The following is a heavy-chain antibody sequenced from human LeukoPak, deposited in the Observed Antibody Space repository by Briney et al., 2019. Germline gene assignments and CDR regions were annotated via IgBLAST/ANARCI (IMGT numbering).Heavy chain of an antibody. CDR2: IYHSGST. J-gene: IGHJ5*02. D-gene: IGHD3-9*01. CDR3: ARGGNYDILTGYFWA. Sequence: SETLSLTCTVSGGSISSYYWSWIRQPPGKGLEWIGYIYHSGSTNYNPSLKSRVTISVDTSKNQFSLKLSSVTAADTAVYYCARGGNYDILTGYFWAWGQGTLVTVSS. V-gene: IGHV4-59*01. CDR1: GGSISSYY.